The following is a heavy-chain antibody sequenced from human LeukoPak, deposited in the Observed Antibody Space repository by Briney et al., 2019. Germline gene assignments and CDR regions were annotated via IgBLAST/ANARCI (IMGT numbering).Heavy chain of an antibody. CDR3: ARDQRAAAGTGGFDY. V-gene: IGHV3-53*01. D-gene: IGHD6-13*01. Sequence: AGWSPGPSSSAFWFTVISNYNSWGRRAPGEGRVGGSVIYRVSRTYYADSVKGRFTISRDKSKNTLYLQMNSLRAEDTAVYYCARDQRAAAGTGGFDYWGQGTLVTVSS. J-gene: IGHJ4*02. CDR1: WFTVISNY. CDR2: IYRVSRT.